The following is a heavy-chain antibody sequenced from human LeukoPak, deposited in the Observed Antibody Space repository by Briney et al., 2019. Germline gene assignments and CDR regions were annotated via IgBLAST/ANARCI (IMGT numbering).Heavy chain of an antibody. CDR2: ITASGDST. CDR1: GFTFSRYA. V-gene: IGHV3-23*01. D-gene: IGHD3/OR15-3a*01. CDR3: AKSDHGFWTGYKK. J-gene: IGHJ4*02. Sequence: PGGSLRLSCAASGFTFSRYAMSWVRQAPGKGLEWVSAITASGDSTYYADSVKGRFTISRDNSKNTLYLQMNSPRADDTAVYYCAKSDHGFWTGYKKWGQGTLVTVSS.